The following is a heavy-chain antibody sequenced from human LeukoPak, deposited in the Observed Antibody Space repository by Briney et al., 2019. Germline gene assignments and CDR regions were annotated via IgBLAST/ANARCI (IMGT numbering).Heavy chain of an antibody. CDR1: GFTFSSYA. CDR2: IYSGGST. J-gene: IGHJ4*02. Sequence: GGSLRLSCAASGFTFSSYAMSWVRQAPGKGLEWVSVIYSGGSTYYADSVKGRFTISRHNSKNTLYLQMNSLRAEDTAVYYCARGERGPTDYWGQGTLVTVSS. D-gene: IGHD1-1*01. V-gene: IGHV3-53*04. CDR3: ARGERGPTDY.